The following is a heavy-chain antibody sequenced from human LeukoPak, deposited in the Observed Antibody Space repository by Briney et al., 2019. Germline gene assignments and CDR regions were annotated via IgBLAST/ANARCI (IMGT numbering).Heavy chain of an antibody. V-gene: IGHV5-51*01. J-gene: IGHJ6*03. CDR3: ARGPTYSYYYYYMDV. CDR2: IYPGDSDT. D-gene: IGHD4-11*01. CDR1: GYSFTSYW. Sequence: GESLKISCQGSGYSFTSYWIGWVRQMPGKGLEWMGIIYPGDSDTRYSPSFQGQVTISVDKSISTAYLQWSSLKASDTAMYYCARGPTYSYYYYYMDVWGKGTTVTVSS.